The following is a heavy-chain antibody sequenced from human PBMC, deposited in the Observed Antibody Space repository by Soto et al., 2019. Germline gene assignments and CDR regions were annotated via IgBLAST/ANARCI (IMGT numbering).Heavy chain of an antibody. CDR2: INHSGST. D-gene: IGHD3-3*01. Sequence: QVQLQQWGAGLLKPSETLSLTCAVYGGSFSGYYWSWIRQPPGKGLEWIGEINHSGSTNYNPSLKSRVTISVDTSKNQFSLKLSSVTAADTAVYYCARVRYDFWIGTFYYYYGMDVWGQGTTVTVSS. CDR3: ARVRYDFWIGTFYYYYGMDV. CDR1: GGSFSGYY. J-gene: IGHJ6*02. V-gene: IGHV4-34*01.